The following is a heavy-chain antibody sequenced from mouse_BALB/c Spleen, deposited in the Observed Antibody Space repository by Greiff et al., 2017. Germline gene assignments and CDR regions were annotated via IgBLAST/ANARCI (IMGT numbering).Heavy chain of an antibody. D-gene: IGHD1-2*01. CDR1: GFTFSSYA. Sequence: DVMLVESGGGLVKPGGSLKLSCAASGFTFSSYAMSWVRQTPEKRLEWVASISSGGSTYYPDSVKGRFTISRDNARNILYLQMSSLRSEDTAMYYCARGRTFTTATFYAMDYWGQGTSVTVSS. CDR2: ISSGGST. J-gene: IGHJ4*01. V-gene: IGHV5-6-5*01. CDR3: ARGRTFTTATFYAMDY.